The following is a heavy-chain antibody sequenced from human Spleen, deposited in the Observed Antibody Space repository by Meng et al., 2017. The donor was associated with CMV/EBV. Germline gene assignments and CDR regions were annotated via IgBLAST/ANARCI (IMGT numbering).Heavy chain of an antibody. J-gene: IGHJ6*02. CDR1: GFTFDDYA. D-gene: IGHD3-10*01. Sequence: GESLKISCAASGFTFDDYAMGWVRQAPGKGLEWVSGISWNGDDIGHTDSVKGRFTISRDNSKNTLYLQMNSLRAEDTAVYYCARDLYGSGSYDAGMDVWGQGTTVTVSS. CDR3: ARDLYGSGSYDAGMDV. CDR2: ISWNGDDI. V-gene: IGHV3-20*04.